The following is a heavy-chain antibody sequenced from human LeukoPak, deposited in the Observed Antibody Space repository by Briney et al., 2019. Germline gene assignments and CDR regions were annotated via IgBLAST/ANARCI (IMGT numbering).Heavy chain of an antibody. CDR2: IYHSGGT. V-gene: IGHV4-38-2*02. CDR1: GYSISSGYY. J-gene: IGHJ4*02. D-gene: IGHD6-25*01. CDR3: ARGSAFDY. Sequence: SETLSLTCTVSGYSISSGYYWGWIRQPPGKGLEGIGSIYHSGGTYYNPSLKSRVTISVGTSKNQFSLKVSSVTAADTAVYYCARGSAFDYWGQGTLVTVSS.